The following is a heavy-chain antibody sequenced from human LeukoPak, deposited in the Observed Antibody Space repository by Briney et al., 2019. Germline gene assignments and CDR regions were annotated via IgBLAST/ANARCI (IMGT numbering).Heavy chain of an antibody. V-gene: IGHV3-30*03. J-gene: IGHJ4*02. D-gene: IGHD2-15*01. CDR3: AREVGREATQAYYFDY. CDR2: ISYDGSNK. CDR1: GFTFSSYG. Sequence: GGSLRLSCAASGFTFSSYGMHWVRQAPGKGLEWVAVISYDGSNKYYADSVKGRFTISRDNSKNTLYLQMNSLRPEDTAVYYCAREVGREATQAYYFDYWGQGTLVTVSS.